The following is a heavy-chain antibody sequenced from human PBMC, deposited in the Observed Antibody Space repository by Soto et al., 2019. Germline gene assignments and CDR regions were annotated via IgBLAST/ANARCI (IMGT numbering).Heavy chain of an antibody. D-gene: IGHD2-2*01. Sequence: QVQLQESGPGLVKPSQTLSLTCTVSGGSISSGGYYWSWIRQHPGKGLEWIGYIYYSGSTYYNPYLKSRVTISVYTYKNLFPLKRSSVTAADTAVYYCARSSTRANYFDYWGQGTLVTVSS. J-gene: IGHJ4*02. CDR2: IYYSGST. CDR1: GGSISSGGYY. V-gene: IGHV4-31*03. CDR3: ARSSTRANYFDY.